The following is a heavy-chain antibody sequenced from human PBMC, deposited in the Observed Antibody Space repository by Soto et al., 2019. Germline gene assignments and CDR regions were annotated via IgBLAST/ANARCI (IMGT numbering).Heavy chain of an antibody. Sequence: QVQLVQSGAEVKKPGSSVKVSCKASGGTFSNYPISWVRQAPGQGLEWMGGIIPIFGTVNYAQKFQGRVTITADASTSIAYMELSSLRAADTAVYYCARGNHRWLQLWYFDLWGRGTLVTVSS. CDR2: IIPIFGTV. D-gene: IGHD5-12*01. CDR1: GGTFSNYP. V-gene: IGHV1-69*12. CDR3: ARGNHRWLQLWYFDL. J-gene: IGHJ2*01.